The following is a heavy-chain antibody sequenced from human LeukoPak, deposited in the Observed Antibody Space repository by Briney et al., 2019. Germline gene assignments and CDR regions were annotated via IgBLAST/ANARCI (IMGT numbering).Heavy chain of an antibody. D-gene: IGHD1-14*01. CDR2: MTPNTGKT. CDR1: GYTFTNYD. V-gene: IGHV1-8*03. CDR3: ARGGTPAHYYYYMDV. J-gene: IGHJ6*03. Sequence: ASVKVSCKASGYTFTNYDINWVRQATGQGLEWMGWMTPNTGKTGFTQKFQGRVTTTRDTSISTAYMELSRLRSDDTVVYYCARGGTPAHYYYYMDVWGKGTTVTVSS.